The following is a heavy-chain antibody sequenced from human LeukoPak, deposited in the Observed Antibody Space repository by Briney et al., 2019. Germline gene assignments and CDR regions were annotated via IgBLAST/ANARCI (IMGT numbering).Heavy chain of an antibody. D-gene: IGHD6-13*01. J-gene: IGHJ6*03. CDR1: GFTFSSYA. V-gene: IGHV3-23*01. CDR3: AKADQYSSSWKYYHYYYMDV. Sequence: PGGSLRLSCAASGFTFSSYAMNWVRQAPGKGLEWVSRISGSGGNAYYGDSVKGRFTISRDNSKNTLYLQMNSLRAEDTAVYYCAKADQYSSSWKYYHYYYMDVWGKGTPVTVSS. CDR2: ISGSGGNA.